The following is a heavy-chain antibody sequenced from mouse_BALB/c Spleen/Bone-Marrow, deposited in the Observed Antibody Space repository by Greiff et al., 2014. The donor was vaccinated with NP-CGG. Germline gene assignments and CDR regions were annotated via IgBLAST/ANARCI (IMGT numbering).Heavy chain of an antibody. CDR1: GFTFSSFG. D-gene: IGHD2-1*01. Sequence: EVMLVESGGGLVQPGGSRKLSCAASGFTFSSFGMHWVRQAPEKGLEWVAYIGSGSSTIYYADTVKGRFTISRDNPKNTLFLQMTSLRSEDTAMYYCARGGNFAWFAYWGQGTLVTVSA. CDR2: IGSGSSTI. J-gene: IGHJ3*01. CDR3: ARGGNFAWFAY. V-gene: IGHV5-17*02.